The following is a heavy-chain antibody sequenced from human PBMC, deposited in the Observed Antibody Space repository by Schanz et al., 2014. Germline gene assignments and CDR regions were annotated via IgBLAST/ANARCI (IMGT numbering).Heavy chain of an antibody. CDR3: ARGNNLDYGDAFFNYYYYYMDV. V-gene: IGHV4-34*01. Sequence: QVQLQQWGAGLLKPSETLSLTCGVFGGSFSGYYWSWIRQPPGKGLEWIGEIYHTGSTNYNPSLKSRVTISVDTSKNQFSLKLKSVTAADTAVYYCARGNNLDYGDAFFNYYYYYMDVWGRGTTVTVSS. CDR2: IYHTGST. CDR1: GGSFSGYY. J-gene: IGHJ6*03. D-gene: IGHD4-17*01.